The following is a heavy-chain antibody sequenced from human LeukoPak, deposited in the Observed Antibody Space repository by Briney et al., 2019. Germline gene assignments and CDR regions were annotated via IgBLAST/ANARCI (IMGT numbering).Heavy chain of an antibody. V-gene: IGHV4-59*12. D-gene: IGHD5-12*01. CDR3: ARDMGVATIWDYYYYYMDV. CDR2: IYYSGST. J-gene: IGHJ6*03. Sequence: PSETLSLTCPVSGGPISSYYWSWIRQPPGKGLEWIGYIYYSGSTNYNPSLKSRVTISVDTSKNQFSLKLSSVTAADTAVYYCARDMGVATIWDYYYYYMDVWGKGTTVTVSS. CDR1: GGPISSYY.